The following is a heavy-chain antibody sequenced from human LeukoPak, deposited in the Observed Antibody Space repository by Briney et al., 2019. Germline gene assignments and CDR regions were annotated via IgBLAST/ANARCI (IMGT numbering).Heavy chain of an antibody. Sequence: GGSLRLSCADSGFTFSGYAMSWVCQAPGKGLEWVSAISGSGGRTYYADSVKGRFTISRDNSKNTLYLQMNSLRAEDTAVYYCAKAKKYCSGGSCYYFDYWGQGTLVTVSS. V-gene: IGHV3-23*01. D-gene: IGHD2-15*01. J-gene: IGHJ4*02. CDR3: AKAKKYCSGGSCYYFDY. CDR2: ISGSGGRT. CDR1: GFTFSGYA.